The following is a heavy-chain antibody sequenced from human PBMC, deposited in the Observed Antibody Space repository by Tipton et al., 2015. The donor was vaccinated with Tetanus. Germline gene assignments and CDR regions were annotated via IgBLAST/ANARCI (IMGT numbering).Heavy chain of an antibody. CDR2: ISPTGDET. J-gene: IGHJ6*02. CDR3: AKFLVVITQGYYHTMDV. V-gene: IGHV3-23*01. Sequence: SLRLSCSGSGFTFSSYTFHWVRQAPGKGLDWVSAISPTGDETYYADSVKGRFTISRDNSKNTLILQMNSLRAEDTAVYFCAKFLVVITQGYYHTMDVWGQGTTVTVSS. CDR1: GFTFSSYT. D-gene: IGHD3-9*01.